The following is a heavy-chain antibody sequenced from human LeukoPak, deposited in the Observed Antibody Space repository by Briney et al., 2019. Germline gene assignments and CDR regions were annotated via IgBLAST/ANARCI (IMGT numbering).Heavy chain of an antibody. CDR2: INHSGST. J-gene: IGHJ4*02. CDR1: GGSFSGYY. V-gene: IGHV4-34*01. CDR3: ARGLWGSFDY. Sequence: PSETLSLTCAVYGGSFSGYYWSWIRQPPGKGLEWIGEINHSGSTNYNPSLKSRVTISVDTSKNQFSLKLSSVTAADTAVYYCARGLWGSFDYWGQGTLVTVSS. D-gene: IGHD7-27*01.